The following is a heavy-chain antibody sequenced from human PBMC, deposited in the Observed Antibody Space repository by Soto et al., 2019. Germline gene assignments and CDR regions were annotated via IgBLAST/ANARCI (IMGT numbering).Heavy chain of an antibody. V-gene: IGHV1-2*02. D-gene: IGHD1-26*01. CDR1: GYTFTGHY. Sequence: GASVKVSCKTSGYTFTGHYIHWVRQAPQQGPEWMGEIGPESGATRYAGKFRGRVTMTMDTSITTVYMELRNLSPDDTAVYYCGRGRSGQIVIFYWGQGTPVTVSS. CDR2: IGPESGAT. CDR3: GRGRSGQIVIFY. J-gene: IGHJ4*02.